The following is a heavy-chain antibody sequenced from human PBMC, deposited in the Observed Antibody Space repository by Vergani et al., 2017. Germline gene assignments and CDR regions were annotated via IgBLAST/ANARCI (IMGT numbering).Heavy chain of an antibody. D-gene: IGHD4-11*01. CDR3: ARVNTETNGHLYYYYYMDV. V-gene: IGHV4-34*01. J-gene: IGHJ6*03. CDR1: GGSFTSYH. CDR2: IDHTGRP. Sequence: QVQLQQWGGGLLKPSETLSLTCVVNGGSFTSYHWTWIRQSPGEGLEWVGDIDHTGRPDYNPSLKSRLTMSVDKSRNQFSLTSNSVTATDTAIYFCARVNTETNGHLYYYYYMDVGGQGTAGTVS.